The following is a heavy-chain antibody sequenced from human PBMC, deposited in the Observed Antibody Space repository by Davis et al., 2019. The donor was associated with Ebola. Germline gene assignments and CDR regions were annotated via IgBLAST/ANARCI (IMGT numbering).Heavy chain of an antibody. Sequence: ASVKVSCKASGYTFTSYYMHWVRQAPGRGLEWMGRINPSGGSTSYAQKFQGRVTMTSDTSTSTVYMELSSLRSEDTAVYYCARSPQKFDYWGQGTPVTVSS. J-gene: IGHJ4*02. CDR3: ARSPQKFDY. CDR1: GYTFTSYY. CDR2: INPSGGST. V-gene: IGHV1-46*01.